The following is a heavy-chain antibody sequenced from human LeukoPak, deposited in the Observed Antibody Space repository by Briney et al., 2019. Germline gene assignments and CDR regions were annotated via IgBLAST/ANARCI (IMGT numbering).Heavy chain of an antibody. D-gene: IGHD2-2*02. CDR3: AREAVTVYRSAYYFDY. Sequence: ASVKVSCKASGGTFSSYAISWVRQAPGQGLEWMGGIIPIFGTANYAQKFQGRVTITTDESTSTAYMELSSLRSEDTAVYYCAREAVTVYRSAYYFDYWGQGTLVTVSS. CDR1: GGTFSSYA. CDR2: IIPIFGTA. V-gene: IGHV1-69*05. J-gene: IGHJ4*02.